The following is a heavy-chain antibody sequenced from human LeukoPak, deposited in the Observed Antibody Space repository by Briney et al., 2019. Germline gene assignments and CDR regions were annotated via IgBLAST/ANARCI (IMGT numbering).Heavy chain of an antibody. CDR2: VDYSGRP. CDR3: ARLDASLAHLSGSFPDY. Sequence: RSSETLSLTCTVSGVSITNSDYFWGWIRQPPGKGLEWMGNVDYSGRPHRNPSLMGRVTINADRSRNQFSLNLSSVTAADTGVYFCARLDASLAHLSGSFPDYWGQGALVTVSS. V-gene: IGHV4-39*01. CDR1: GVSITNSDYF. D-gene: IGHD3-10*01. J-gene: IGHJ4*02.